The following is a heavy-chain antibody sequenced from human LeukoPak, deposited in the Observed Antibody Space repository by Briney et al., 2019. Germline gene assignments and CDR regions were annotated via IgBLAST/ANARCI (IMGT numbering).Heavy chain of an antibody. J-gene: IGHJ4*02. D-gene: IGHD1-26*01. V-gene: IGHV3-21*01. CDR1: GFTVRSNY. CDR2: ISSSSSYI. CDR3: ARGPTSGSYRGYFDY. Sequence: GGSLRLSCAASGFTVRSNYMSWVRQAPGKGLEWVSSISSSSSYIYYADSVKGRFTISRDNAKSSLYLQMNSLRAEDTAVYYCARGPTSGSYRGYFDYWGQGTLVTVSS.